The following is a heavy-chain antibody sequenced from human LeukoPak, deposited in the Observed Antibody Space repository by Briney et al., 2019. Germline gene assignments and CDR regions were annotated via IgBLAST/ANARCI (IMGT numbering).Heavy chain of an antibody. Sequence: SVKVSCKASGGTFSSYAISWVRQAPGQGLEWMGGIIPIFGTANYAQKSQGRVTITADESTSTAYMELSSLRSEDTAVYYCARDQGSGGTMVRGVDYYYYGMDVWGQGTTVTVSS. CDR2: IIPIFGTA. D-gene: IGHD3-10*01. J-gene: IGHJ6*02. V-gene: IGHV1-69*13. CDR3: ARDQGSGGTMVRGVDYYYYGMDV. CDR1: GGTFSSYA.